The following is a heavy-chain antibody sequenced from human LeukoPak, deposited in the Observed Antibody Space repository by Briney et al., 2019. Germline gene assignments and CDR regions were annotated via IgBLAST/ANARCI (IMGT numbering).Heavy chain of an antibody. V-gene: IGHV3-11*01. D-gene: IGHD4-17*01. CDR3: ARAEDYGDFHS. J-gene: IGHJ4*02. Sequence: GGSLRLSCAASGFTLSDYYMSWIRQAPGKGLEWISYISNSGSTIYYADSVKGRFTISRDNAKNSLYLQLNNLRAEDTAVYYCARAEDYGDFHSWGQGTLVTVSS. CDR2: ISNSGSTI. CDR1: GFTLSDYY.